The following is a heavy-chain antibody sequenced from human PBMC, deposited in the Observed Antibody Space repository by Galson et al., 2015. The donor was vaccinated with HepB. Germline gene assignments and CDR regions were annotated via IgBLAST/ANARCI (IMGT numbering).Heavy chain of an antibody. V-gene: IGHV3-33*01. CDR2: IWYDGSNK. D-gene: IGHD4-17*01. J-gene: IGHJ6*03. CDR3: ARVGTVTTWYYMDV. Sequence: SLRLSCAASGFTFSSYGMHWVRQAPGKGLEWVAVIWYDGSNKYYADSVKGRFTISRDNSKNTLYLQMNSLRAEDTAVYYCARVGTVTTWYYMDVWGKGTTGTVSS. CDR1: GFTFSSYG.